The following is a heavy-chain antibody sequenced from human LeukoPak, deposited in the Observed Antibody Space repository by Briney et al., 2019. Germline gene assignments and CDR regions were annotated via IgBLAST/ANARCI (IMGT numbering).Heavy chain of an antibody. CDR2: IRSDGSVK. CDR1: GFTFSGYG. Sequence: GGSLRLSCAASGFTFSGYGIHWVRQAPGKGLEWVAFIRSDGSVKYYADSVRGRFTISRVNSKNTLYLQMNSLRAEDTAVYYCAKDEAAAGVDFDYWGQGTLVTVYS. V-gene: IGHV3-30*02. CDR3: AKDEAAAGVDFDY. D-gene: IGHD6-13*01. J-gene: IGHJ4*02.